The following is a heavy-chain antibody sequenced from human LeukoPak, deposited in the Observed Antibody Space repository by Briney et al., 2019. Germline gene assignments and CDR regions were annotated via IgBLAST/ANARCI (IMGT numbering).Heavy chain of an antibody. CDR3: ASTGSYFGPWFDP. D-gene: IGHD1-26*01. V-gene: IGHV3-30*04. Sequence: PGRSLRLSCAASGFTFSSYAMHWVRQAPGKGLEWVAVISYDGSNKYYADSVKGRITISRDNSKNTLYLQMNSLRAEDTAVYYCASTGSYFGPWFDPWGQGTLVTVSS. CDR1: GFTFSSYA. J-gene: IGHJ5*02. CDR2: ISYDGSNK.